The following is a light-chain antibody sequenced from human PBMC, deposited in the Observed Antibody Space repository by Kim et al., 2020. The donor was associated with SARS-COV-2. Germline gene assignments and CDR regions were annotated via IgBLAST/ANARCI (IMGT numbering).Light chain of an antibody. CDR1: RAVSSY. V-gene: IGKV3D-11*01. CDR3: QYRDASPKT. J-gene: IGKJ2*01. CDR2: DAT. Sequence: SSSAGEPAPPSCATPRAVSSYLAWYQQKPGQAPRLLIYDATNRPGGIPARFSGSGSGTHFTLTISSLEPEDYAIYYCQYRDASPKTFGQGTKLEI.